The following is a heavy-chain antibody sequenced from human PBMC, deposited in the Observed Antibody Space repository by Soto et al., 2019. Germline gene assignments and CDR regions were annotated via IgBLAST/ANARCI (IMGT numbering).Heavy chain of an antibody. V-gene: IGHV3-53*01. CDR3: TRDGRGLGRLSLFEY. J-gene: IGHJ4*02. D-gene: IGHD2-21*02. CDR2: IYSGETT. CDR1: GFNVNSDY. Sequence: GGSLRLSCAASGFNVNSDYMNWVRQTPGKGLEWVASIYSGETTYYADSVRGRFTISSDKSKNTLYFQLSSLRIEDTAVYYCTRDGRGLGRLSLFEYWGQGALVTVSS.